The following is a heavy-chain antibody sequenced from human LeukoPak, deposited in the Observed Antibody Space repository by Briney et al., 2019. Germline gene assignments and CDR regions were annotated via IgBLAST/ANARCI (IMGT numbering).Heavy chain of an antibody. Sequence: GGSLRLSCAASGFTFSSYGMHWVRQAPGKGLEWVAVISYDGSNKYYADSVKGRFTISRDNSKNTLYLQMNSLRAEDTAVYYCAKDRSIVGARTARDDYWGQGTLVTVSS. D-gene: IGHD1-26*01. V-gene: IGHV3-30*18. CDR3: AKDRSIVGARTARDDY. CDR1: GFTFSSYG. J-gene: IGHJ4*02. CDR2: ISYDGSNK.